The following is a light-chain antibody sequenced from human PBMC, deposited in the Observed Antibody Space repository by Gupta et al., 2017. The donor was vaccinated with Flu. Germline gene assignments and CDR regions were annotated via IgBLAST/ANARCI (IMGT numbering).Light chain of an antibody. V-gene: IGKV1-39*01. J-gene: IGKJ3*01. Sequence: DIQMTQSPSSLSASVGDRVTITCRSSQSISSYLNWYQQKPGKAPNLLIYITSTLETGVPSRFSGSGSGTDFTLTINSLQPEDVGTYYCQQSYSFPPTFGQGTKVNI. CDR3: QQSYSFPPT. CDR2: ITS. CDR1: QSISSY.